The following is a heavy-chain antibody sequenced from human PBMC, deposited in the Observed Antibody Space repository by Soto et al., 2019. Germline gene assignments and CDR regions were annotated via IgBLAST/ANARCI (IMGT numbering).Heavy chain of an antibody. V-gene: IGHV3-23*01. CDR2: IRGSGSEA. D-gene: IGHD3-10*01. J-gene: IGHJ4*02. Sequence: VHLLESGGGLVQPGGSLRLSCAASGFTFSTYAMSWVRQAPGKGLEWVSAIRGSGSEAFYADSVKARFTISRDNSKNALYLQINSLRAEDTAVFYCAKDGEGPSRNFDYWGQGTLVTVSS. CDR3: AKDGEGPSRNFDY. CDR1: GFTFSTYA.